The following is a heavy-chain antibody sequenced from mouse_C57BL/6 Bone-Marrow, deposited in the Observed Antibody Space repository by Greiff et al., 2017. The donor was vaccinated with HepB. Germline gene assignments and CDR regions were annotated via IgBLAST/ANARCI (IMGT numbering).Heavy chain of an antibody. V-gene: IGHV3-6*01. CDR1: GYSFTSGYY. J-gene: IGHJ4*01. Sequence: EVKLQQSGPGLVKPSQSLSLTCSVTGYSFTSGYYWNWIRQFPGNKLEWMGYISYDGSNNYNPSLKNRISITRDTSKNQFFLKLNSVTTEDTATYYCARGPSGYYGSSSLAMDYWGQGTSVTVSS. CDR2: ISYDGSN. CDR3: ARGPSGYYGSSSLAMDY. D-gene: IGHD1-1*01.